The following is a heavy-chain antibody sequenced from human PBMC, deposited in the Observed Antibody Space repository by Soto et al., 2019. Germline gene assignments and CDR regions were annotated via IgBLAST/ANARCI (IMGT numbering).Heavy chain of an antibody. J-gene: IGHJ4*02. V-gene: IGHV3-7*01. CDR2: IKQDGSEK. D-gene: IGHD6-13*01. CDR3: ARLYYSSSWYDPYLYYFDY. Sequence: EVQLVESGGGLVQPGGSLRLSYAASGFTFSSYWMSWVRQAPGKGLEWVANIKQDGSEKYYVDSVKGRFTISRDNAKNSLYLQMNSLRAEDTAVFYCARLYYSSSWYDPYLYYFDYWGQGTLVTVSS. CDR1: GFTFSSYW.